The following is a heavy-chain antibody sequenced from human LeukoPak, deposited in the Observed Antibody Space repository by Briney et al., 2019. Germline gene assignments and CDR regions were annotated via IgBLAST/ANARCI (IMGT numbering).Heavy chain of an antibody. V-gene: IGHV3-23*03. CDR1: GFTFSSYG. Sequence: PGGSLRLSCAASGFTFSSYGMSWVRQAPGKGLEWVSVIYSGGSTYYADSVKGRFTISRDNSKNTLYLQMNSLRADDTAVYYCAKLLNDYGDYYFDYWGQGTLVTVSS. CDR3: AKLLNDYGDYYFDY. J-gene: IGHJ4*02. D-gene: IGHD4-17*01. CDR2: IYSGGST.